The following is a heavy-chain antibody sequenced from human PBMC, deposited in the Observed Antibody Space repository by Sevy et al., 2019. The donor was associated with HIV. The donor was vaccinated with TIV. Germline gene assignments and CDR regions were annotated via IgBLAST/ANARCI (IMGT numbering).Heavy chain of an antibody. D-gene: IGHD1-26*01. V-gene: IGHV3-33*06. J-gene: IGHJ4*02. CDR3: AKGAGQYFFDY. Sequence: GGSLSLSCAASGFSFSSYGMHWVRQAPGKGLEWVAVIWYDGSGKYYSDSVKGRFTISRDNSKNTLFLQMNSLRVEDTAIYYCAKGAGQYFFDYWGQGTLVTVSS. CDR1: GFSFSSYG. CDR2: IWYDGSGK.